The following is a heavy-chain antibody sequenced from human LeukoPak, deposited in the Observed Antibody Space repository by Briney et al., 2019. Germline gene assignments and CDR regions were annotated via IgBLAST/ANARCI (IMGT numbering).Heavy chain of an antibody. CDR3: ARGLYCSGTSCPHPFFDY. CDR1: GGSISSYY. Sequence: SETLSLTCTVSGGSISSYYWSWIRQPAGKGLEWIGRIYTSGSTNYNPSPKSRVTMSVDTSKNQFSLKLSSVTAADTAVYYCARGLYCSGTSCPHPFFDYWGQGTLVTVSS. CDR2: IYTSGST. J-gene: IGHJ4*02. D-gene: IGHD2-2*01. V-gene: IGHV4-4*07.